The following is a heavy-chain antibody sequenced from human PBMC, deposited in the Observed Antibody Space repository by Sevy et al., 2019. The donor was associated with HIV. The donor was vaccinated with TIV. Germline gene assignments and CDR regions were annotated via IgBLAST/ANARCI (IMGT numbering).Heavy chain of an antibody. CDR2: ISSSSSTL. Sequence: GGSLRLSCAASGFSFSGYSMNWVRQAPGKGLEWVSYISSSSSTLYYADSVKGRFTISRDNAKNSLYLQMNSLRDEDTAVYYCARHPYYDSSGYVDYWGQGTLVNVSS. CDR3: ARHPYYDSSGYVDY. V-gene: IGHV3-48*02. CDR1: GFSFSGYS. D-gene: IGHD3-22*01. J-gene: IGHJ4*02.